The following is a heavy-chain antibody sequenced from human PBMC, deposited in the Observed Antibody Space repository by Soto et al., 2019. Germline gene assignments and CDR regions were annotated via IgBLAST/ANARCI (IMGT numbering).Heavy chain of an antibody. D-gene: IGHD3-10*01. J-gene: IGHJ6*03. CDR1: GYSFTSYW. CDR3: ARHKGYGSGSGGYYYYYMDV. Sequence: GESLKISCKGSGYSFTSYWIGWVRQMPGKGLEWMGIIYPGDSDTRYSPSFQGQVTISADKSISTAYLQWSSLKASDTAMYYCARHKGYGSGSGGYYYYYMDVWGKGTTVTVSS. V-gene: IGHV5-51*01. CDR2: IYPGDSDT.